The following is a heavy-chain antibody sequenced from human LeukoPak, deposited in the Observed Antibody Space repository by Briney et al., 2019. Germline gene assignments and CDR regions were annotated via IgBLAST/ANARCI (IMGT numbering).Heavy chain of an antibody. CDR1: GGSFSGYY. CDR3: ARGRGTMVRGGHYYYYMDV. CDR2: INHSGST. Sequence: SETLSLTCAVSGGSFSGYYWSWIRQPPGKGLEWIGEINHSGSTNYNPSLKSRVTISVDTSKNQFSLKLSSVTAADTAVYYCARGRGTMVRGGHYYYYMDVWGKGTTVTVSS. V-gene: IGHV4-34*01. D-gene: IGHD3-10*01. J-gene: IGHJ6*03.